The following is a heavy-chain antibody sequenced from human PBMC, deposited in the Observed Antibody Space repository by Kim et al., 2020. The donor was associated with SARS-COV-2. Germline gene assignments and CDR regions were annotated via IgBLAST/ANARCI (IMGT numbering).Heavy chain of an antibody. Sequence: GGSLRLSCAASGFTFSSYAMHWVRQAPGKGLEWVAVISYDGSNKYYADSVKGRFTISRDNSKNTLYLQMNSLRAEDTAVYYCARDQKNSGSYYGVDYWGQGTLVTVSS. V-gene: IGHV3-30-3*01. CDR2: ISYDGSNK. D-gene: IGHD1-26*01. CDR3: ARDQKNSGSYYGVDY. CDR1: GFTFSSYA. J-gene: IGHJ4*02.